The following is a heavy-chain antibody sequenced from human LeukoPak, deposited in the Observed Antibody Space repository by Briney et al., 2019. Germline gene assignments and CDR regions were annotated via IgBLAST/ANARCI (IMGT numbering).Heavy chain of an antibody. J-gene: IGHJ4*02. V-gene: IGHV3-21*01. D-gene: IGHD5-24*01. CDR2: ISSSSSYI. Sequence: GGSLRLSCAASGFTSSSYSMNWVRQAPGKGLEWVSSISSSSSYIYYADSVKGRFTISRDNAKNSLYLQMNSLRAEDTAVYYCARGRDGYNRSPNDYWGQGTLVTVSS. CDR1: GFTSSSYS. CDR3: ARGRDGYNRSPNDY.